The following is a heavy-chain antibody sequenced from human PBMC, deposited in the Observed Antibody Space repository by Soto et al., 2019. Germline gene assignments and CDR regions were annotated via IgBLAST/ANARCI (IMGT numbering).Heavy chain of an antibody. CDR1: GFTFSSYG. V-gene: IGHV3-30*18. CDR2: VSYDGRNK. D-gene: IGHD5-12*01. J-gene: IGHJ4*02. CDR3: AKEGLTYTGYDLRYFDF. Sequence: GGSLRLSCAASGFTFSSYGMHWVRQAPGKGLEWVAVVSYDGRNKYNADSVKGRFTISRDNSKSTLYLQMNSLRAEDTAVYYCAKEGLTYTGYDLRYFDFWGQGTLVTVSS.